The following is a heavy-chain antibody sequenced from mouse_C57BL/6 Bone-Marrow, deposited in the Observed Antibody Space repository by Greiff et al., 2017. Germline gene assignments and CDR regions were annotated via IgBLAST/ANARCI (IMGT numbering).Heavy chain of an antibody. D-gene: IGHD1-1*01. CDR2: ISDGGSYT. CDR1: GFTFSSYA. V-gene: IGHV5-4*01. J-gene: IGHJ3*01. Sequence: EVHLVESGGGLVKPGGSLKLSCAASGFTFSSYAMSWVRQTPEKRLEWVATISDGGSYTYYPDNVKGRFTISRDNAKNNLYLQMSHLKSEDTAMYYCAREGITTVVAKAYWGQGTLVTVSA. CDR3: AREGITTVVAKAY.